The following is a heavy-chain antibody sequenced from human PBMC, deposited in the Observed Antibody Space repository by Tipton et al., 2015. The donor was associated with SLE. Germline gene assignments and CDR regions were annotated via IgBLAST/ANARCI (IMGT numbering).Heavy chain of an antibody. CDR1: GGSISSYY. J-gene: IGHJ6*03. D-gene: IGHD3-3*01. V-gene: IGHV4-59*01. Sequence: TLSLTCIVSGGSISSYYWSWIRQPPGQGLEWIGYIYYSGSTNYNPSLKSRVTISVDTSKNQFSLKLGSVTAADTAVYYCARDKAIFGAGYYMDVWGKGTTVTVSS. CDR3: ARDKAIFGAGYYMDV. CDR2: IYYSGST.